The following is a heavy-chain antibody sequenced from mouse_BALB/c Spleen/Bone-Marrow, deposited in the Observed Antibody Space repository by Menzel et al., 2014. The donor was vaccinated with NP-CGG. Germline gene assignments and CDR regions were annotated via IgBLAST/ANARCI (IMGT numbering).Heavy chain of an antibody. D-gene: IGHD2-4*01. CDR2: IDTSDSYT. Sequence: QVQLKQSGTELVMPGASVKMSCKASGYAFTDRWIHWVKQRPGQGLEWIGAIDTSDSYTNYNQKFKGNATLTVDESSSTAYIHLSSLTSEDSAVYYCARGGDDFSLDYWGQRTSVTVSS. V-gene: IGHV1-69*01. CDR3: ARGGDDFSLDY. J-gene: IGHJ4*01. CDR1: GYAFTDRW.